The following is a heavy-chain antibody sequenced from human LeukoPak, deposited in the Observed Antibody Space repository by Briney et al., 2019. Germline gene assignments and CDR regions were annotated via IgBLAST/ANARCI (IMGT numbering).Heavy chain of an antibody. CDR2: IKQDGSEK. CDR3: ARDSPYYYDSRHFDY. J-gene: IGHJ4*02. CDR1: GFTFSSYS. D-gene: IGHD3-22*01. Sequence: GGSLRLSCAASGFTFSSYSMNWVRQAPGKGLEWVANIKQDGSEKYYVDSVKGRFTISRDNAKNSLYLQMNSLRAEDTAVYYCARDSPYYYDSRHFDYWGQGTLVTVSS. V-gene: IGHV3-7*01.